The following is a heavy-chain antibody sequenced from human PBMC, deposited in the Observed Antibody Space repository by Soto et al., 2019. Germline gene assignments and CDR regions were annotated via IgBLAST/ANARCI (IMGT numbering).Heavy chain of an antibody. D-gene: IGHD2-8*02. CDR1: GGSISSGDYY. CDR2: IYYSGST. Sequence: SETLSLTCTVSGGSISSGDYYWSWIRQPPGKGLEWIGYIYYSGSTYYNPSLKSRVTISVDTSKNQFSLKLSFVTAADTAVYYCARDSTAGGGDYYYYGMDVWGQGTTVTVSS. J-gene: IGHJ6*02. CDR3: ARDSTAGGGDYYYYGMDV. V-gene: IGHV4-30-4*01.